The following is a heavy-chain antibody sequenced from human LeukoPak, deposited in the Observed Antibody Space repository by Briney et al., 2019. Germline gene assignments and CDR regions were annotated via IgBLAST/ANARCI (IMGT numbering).Heavy chain of an antibody. CDR3: ATGFAVGAVYFDY. D-gene: IGHD1-26*01. Sequence: ASVKVSCKVSGYTFTDYYMHWVQQAPGKGLEWMGLVDPEDGETIYAEKLQGRVTITADTSTDTAYMELSSLRSEDTAVYYCATGFAVGAVYFDYWGQGTLVTVSS. CDR2: VDPEDGET. V-gene: IGHV1-69-2*01. J-gene: IGHJ4*02. CDR1: GYTFTDYY.